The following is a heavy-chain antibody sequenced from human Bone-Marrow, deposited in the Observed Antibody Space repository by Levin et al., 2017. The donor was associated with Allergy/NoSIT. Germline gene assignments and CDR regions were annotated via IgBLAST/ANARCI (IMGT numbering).Heavy chain of an antibody. Sequence: LSLPCEASGFTFTDYYMSWIRQAPGKGLEWVSYISSSCSTIYYADSVKGRFTISRDNAKNSLYLQMNSLRAEDPAVYYCARDIHQREPLGDYWGQGTLVNVS. CDR1: GFTFTDYY. CDR3: ARDIHQREPLGDY. V-gene: IGHV3-11*01. D-gene: IGHD5-12*01. CDR2: ISSSCSTI. J-gene: IGHJ4*02.